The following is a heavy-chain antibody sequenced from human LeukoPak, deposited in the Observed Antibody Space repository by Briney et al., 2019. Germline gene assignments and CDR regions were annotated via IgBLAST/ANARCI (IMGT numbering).Heavy chain of an antibody. J-gene: IGHJ4*02. CDR3: TKDDSSSWYDYFFDY. D-gene: IGHD3-22*01. Sequence: GSLRLSCATSGFAFSSSSMSWVRQAPGKGLEWVSTISGAGGSSWYAESVKGRFTISRDNSMNSVSLQMSSLRVEDTAIYYCTKDDSSSWYDYFFDYWGQGTLVTVSS. CDR2: ISGAGGSS. V-gene: IGHV3-23*01. CDR1: GFAFSSSS.